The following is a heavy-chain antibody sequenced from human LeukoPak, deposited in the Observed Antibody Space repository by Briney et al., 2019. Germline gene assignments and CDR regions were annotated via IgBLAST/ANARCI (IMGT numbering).Heavy chain of an antibody. CDR3: ARSGSGSYYYYMDV. J-gene: IGHJ6*03. CDR2: ISAYNGNT. D-gene: IGHD1-26*01. V-gene: IGHV1-18*01. CDR1: GYTFTSYG. Sequence: GASVKVSCKASGYTFTSYGISWVRQAPGQGLEWMGWISAYNGNTNYVKKLQGRVTMTTDTSTSTAYMELRSLRSDDTAVYYCARSGSGSYYYYMDVWGKGTTVTVSS.